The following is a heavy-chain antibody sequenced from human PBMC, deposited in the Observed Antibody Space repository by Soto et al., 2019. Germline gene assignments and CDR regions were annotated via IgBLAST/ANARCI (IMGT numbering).Heavy chain of an antibody. CDR3: ARSWQGSRYSGWFDP. CDR1: GVSISNYY. CDR2: ISYSGDT. D-gene: IGHD6-13*01. J-gene: IGHJ5*02. Sequence: VQLQESGPSLVKPSETLSLTCTVSGVSISNYYWTWIRQPPGKGLEWIGFISYSGDTTYNPSLNSRVTISVATSKNQFSLNLSSVTAADTAMYYCARSWQGSRYSGWFDPWGQGIRVTVSS. V-gene: IGHV4-59*01.